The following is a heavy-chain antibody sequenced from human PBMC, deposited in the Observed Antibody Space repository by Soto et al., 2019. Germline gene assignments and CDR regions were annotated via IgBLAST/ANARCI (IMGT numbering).Heavy chain of an antibody. CDR1: GFTFRSYW. D-gene: IGHD1-26*01. CDR2: INSDGSDI. CDR3: IRDFGEVGSTNAFDI. J-gene: IGHJ3*02. V-gene: IGHV3-74*01. Sequence: PGGSLRLSCAASGFTFRSYWMHWVRQAPGKGLVWVSRINSDGSDISYADFVEGRFTTSRDNAKNTLYLQMNSLRAEDTAVYFCIRDFGEVGSTNAFDICGRGXVVTVSS.